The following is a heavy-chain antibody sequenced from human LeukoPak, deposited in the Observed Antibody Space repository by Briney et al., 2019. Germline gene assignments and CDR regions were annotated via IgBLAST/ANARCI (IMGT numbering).Heavy chain of an antibody. CDR1: GFTFSSYG. CDR3: AKDKEWELLLRYFDY. V-gene: IGHV3-48*01. CDR2: ISSSSSTI. D-gene: IGHD1-26*01. Sequence: GRSLRLSCAASGFTFSSYGMHWVRRAPGKGLEWVSYISSSSSTIYYADSVKGRFTISRDNSENTLYLQMNSLRAEDTAVYYCAKDKEWELLLRYFDYWGQGTLVTVSS. J-gene: IGHJ4*02.